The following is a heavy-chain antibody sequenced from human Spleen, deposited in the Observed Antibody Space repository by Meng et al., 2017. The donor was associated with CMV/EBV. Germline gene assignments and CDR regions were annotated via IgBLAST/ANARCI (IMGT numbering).Heavy chain of an antibody. CDR3: ARERYSYGSRDYGMDV. CDR2: IIPIFGTA. Sequence: SVKVSCKASGGTFSSYAISWVRQAPGHGLEWMGGIIPIFGTANYAQKFQGRVTITTDESTSTAYMELSSLRSEDTAVYYCARERYSYGSRDYGMDVWGQGTTVTVSS. CDR1: GGTFSSYA. D-gene: IGHD5-18*01. V-gene: IGHV1-69*05. J-gene: IGHJ6*02.